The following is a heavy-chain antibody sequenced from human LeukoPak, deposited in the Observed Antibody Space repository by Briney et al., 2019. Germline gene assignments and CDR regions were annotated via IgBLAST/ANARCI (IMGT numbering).Heavy chain of an antibody. J-gene: IGHJ4*02. CDR2: ISAYNGNT. Sequence: ASEKVSCKASGYTFTSYGISWVRQAPGQGLEWMGWISAYNGNTNYAQKLQGRVTMTTDTSTSTAYMELRSLRSDDTAVYYCASLVGAIDGDYFDYWGQGTLVTVSS. CDR1: GYTFTSYG. D-gene: IGHD1-26*01. V-gene: IGHV1-18*01. CDR3: ASLVGAIDGDYFDY.